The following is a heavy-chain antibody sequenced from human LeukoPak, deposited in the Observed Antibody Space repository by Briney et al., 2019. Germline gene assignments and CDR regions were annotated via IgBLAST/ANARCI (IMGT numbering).Heavy chain of an antibody. CDR3: ARHRYFGSSGYYYDFDY. V-gene: IGHV4-38-2*01. CDR1: GYSISSGYF. CDR2: IYHSGST. Sequence: PSETLSLTCAVSGYSISSGYFWGWIRQPPGKGLEWIGSIYHSGSTDYVPSLKSRVTISLDTSKNQFSLKLSSVTAADTAVYYCARHRYFGSSGYYYDFDYWGQGTLVTVSS. J-gene: IGHJ4*02. D-gene: IGHD3-22*01.